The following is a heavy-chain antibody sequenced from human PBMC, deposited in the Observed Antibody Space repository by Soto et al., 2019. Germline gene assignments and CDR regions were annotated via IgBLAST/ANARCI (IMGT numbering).Heavy chain of an antibody. Sequence: GGSLRLSCAASGFTFSSYAMSWVRQAPGKGLEWVSAISGSGGSTYYADSVKGRFTISRDNSKNTLYLQMNSLRTEDTAVYYCARALDFWSAYFDYWGQGSLVTVS. D-gene: IGHD3-3*01. V-gene: IGHV3-23*01. CDR2: ISGSGGST. CDR1: GFTFSSYA. J-gene: IGHJ4*02. CDR3: ARALDFWSAYFDY.